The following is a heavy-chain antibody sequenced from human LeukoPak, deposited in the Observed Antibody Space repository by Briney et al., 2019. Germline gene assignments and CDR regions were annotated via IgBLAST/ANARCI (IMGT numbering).Heavy chain of an antibody. CDR2: ILGSGGST. J-gene: IGHJ4*02. Sequence: PGGSLRLSCAASGLTFSSYAMSWVRQAPGKGLEWVSGILGSGGSTYYADSVKGRFTISRDNSKNTLYLRMSSLRAEDTAVYYCAKDLGESNYDILTGYFFDHWGQGTLVTVSS. V-gene: IGHV3-23*01. CDR1: GLTFSSYA. CDR3: AKDLGESNYDILTGYFFDH. D-gene: IGHD3-9*01.